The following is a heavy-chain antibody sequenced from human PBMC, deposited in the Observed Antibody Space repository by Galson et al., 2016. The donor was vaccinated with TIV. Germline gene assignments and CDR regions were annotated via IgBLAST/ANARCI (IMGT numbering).Heavy chain of an antibody. Sequence: QSGAEVKKSGESLKISCKGSGYRFTNYWIGWVRQMPGKGLEWVAIIYPGDSETRYSPSFQGQVTISADKSINTAFVQSSSLKASDTAMYYCARAFWTGNYFFDFWGQGTLVTVSS. CDR2: IYPGDSET. V-gene: IGHV5-51*01. CDR1: GYRFTNYW. D-gene: IGHD3/OR15-3a*01. CDR3: ARAFWTGNYFFDF. J-gene: IGHJ4*02.